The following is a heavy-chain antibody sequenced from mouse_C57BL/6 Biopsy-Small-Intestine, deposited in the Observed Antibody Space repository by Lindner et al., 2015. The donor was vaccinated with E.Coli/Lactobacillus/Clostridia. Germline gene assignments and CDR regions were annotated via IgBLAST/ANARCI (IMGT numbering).Heavy chain of an antibody. CDR1: GYSFTDYN. CDR3: ARSSNFDY. V-gene: IGHV1-39*01. CDR2: INPNYGTT. Sequence: VQLQEVWTSSWWKPGASVKISCKASGYSFTDYNMNWVKQNNGKSLEWIGVINPNYGTTSYNQKFKGKATLTVDQSSSTAYMQLNSLTSEDSAVYYCARSSNFDYWGQGTTLAVSS. J-gene: IGHJ2*01.